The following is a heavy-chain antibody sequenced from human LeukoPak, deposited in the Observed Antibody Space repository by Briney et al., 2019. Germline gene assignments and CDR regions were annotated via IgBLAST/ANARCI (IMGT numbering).Heavy chain of an antibody. CDR2: INPSGGST. CDR1: GYTFTSYY. J-gene: IGHJ4*02. CDR3: ARDFGVAAAGPKTNPSLILDY. Sequence: ASVKVSCKASGYTFTSYYMHWVRQAPGQGLERMGIINPSGGSTSYAQKFQGRVTMTRDTSTSTVYMELSSLRSEDTAVYYCARDFGVAAAGPKTNPSLILDYWGQGTLVTVSS. D-gene: IGHD6-13*01. V-gene: IGHV1-46*01.